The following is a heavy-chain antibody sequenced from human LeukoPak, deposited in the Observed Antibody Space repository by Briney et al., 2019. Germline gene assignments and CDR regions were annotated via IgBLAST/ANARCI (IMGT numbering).Heavy chain of an antibody. J-gene: IGHJ4*02. Sequence: GGSLRLSCAASGFTLSSYAMSWVRQGPGKGLEWVSAISASGNTYHADSVKGRFTISRDSSKNTLYLQMNSLRAEDAAVYYCAKAPVTTCSGAYCYPFDYWGQGTLVTVSS. CDR3: AKAPVTTCSGAYCYPFDY. CDR1: GFTLSSYA. D-gene: IGHD2-15*01. V-gene: IGHV3-23*01. CDR2: ISASGNT.